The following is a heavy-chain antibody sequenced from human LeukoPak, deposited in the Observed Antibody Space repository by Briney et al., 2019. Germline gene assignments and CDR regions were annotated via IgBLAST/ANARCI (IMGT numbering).Heavy chain of an antibody. D-gene: IGHD6-6*01. V-gene: IGHV3-21*01. J-gene: IGHJ4*02. CDR2: ISSSSNYI. CDR3: ARDRGTTSSAGYYFDT. Sequence: GGSLRLSCAASGFTFSSYAMSWVRQAPGKGLERVSAISSSSNYIYYADSVKGRFTISRDNAKNSLYLQMNSLRAEDTAVYYCARDRGTTSSAGYYFDTWGQGALVTVSS. CDR1: GFTFSSYA.